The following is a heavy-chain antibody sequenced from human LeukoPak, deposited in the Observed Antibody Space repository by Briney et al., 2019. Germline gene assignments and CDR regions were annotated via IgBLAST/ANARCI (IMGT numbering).Heavy chain of an antibody. CDR1: GFSFRTHD. J-gene: IGHJ6*03. D-gene: IGHD5-18*01. Sequence: GGSLRLSCSASGFSFRTHDMSWVRQAPGRGLEWVALIQYGGSNEYCVDSVKGRFTISRDNSKNTLYLQMNSLKPEDTAVYYCAKDGGNRGYSFGQGGDFFYYMDVWGKGTTVTVSS. V-gene: IGHV3-30*02. CDR2: IQYGGSNE. CDR3: AKDGGNRGYSFGQGGDFFYYMDV.